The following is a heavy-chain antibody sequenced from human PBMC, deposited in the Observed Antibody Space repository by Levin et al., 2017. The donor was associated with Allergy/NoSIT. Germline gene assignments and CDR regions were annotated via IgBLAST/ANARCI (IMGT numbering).Heavy chain of an antibody. CDR2: IYYSGST. D-gene: IGHD1/OR15-1a*01. CDR1: SGSISLYY. Sequence: SETLSPTCTVSSGSISLYYWSWIRQLPGKGLEWIGYIYYSGSTDHNPSLKSRVTISLDKSTNQFSLNLNSVPSAGTAVYYCARALTTETALPFERWGRGTLVTVSS. CDR3: ARALTTETALPFER. V-gene: IGHV4-59*01. J-gene: IGHJ2*01.